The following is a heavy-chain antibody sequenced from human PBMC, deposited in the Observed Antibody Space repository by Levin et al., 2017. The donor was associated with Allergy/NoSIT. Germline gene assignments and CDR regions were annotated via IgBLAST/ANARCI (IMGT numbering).Heavy chain of an antibody. CDR2: ISYDGSNK. D-gene: IGHD2-8*01. CDR1: GFTFSSYG. J-gene: IGHJ4*02. CDR3: AKGDCTNGVCYIAGLDY. Sequence: GGSLRLSCAASGFTFSSYGMHWVRQAPGKGLEWVAVISYDGSNKYYADSVKGRFTISRDNSKNTLYLQMNSLRAEDTAVYYCAKGDCTNGVCYIAGLDYWGQGTLVTVSS. V-gene: IGHV3-30*18.